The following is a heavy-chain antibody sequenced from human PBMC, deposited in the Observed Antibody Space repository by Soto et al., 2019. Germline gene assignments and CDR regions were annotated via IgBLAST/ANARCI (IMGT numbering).Heavy chain of an antibody. V-gene: IGHV3-73*01. CDR2: IRSKANSYAT. CDR3: TSPSSGFDY. D-gene: IGHD3-22*01. J-gene: IGHJ4*02. Sequence: GGSLRLSCAASGFTFSGSAMHWVRQASGKGLEWVGRIRSKANSYATAYAASVKGRVTISRDDSKNTAYLQMNSLKTEDTAVYYCTSPSSGFDYWGQGTLVTVSS. CDR1: GFTFSGSA.